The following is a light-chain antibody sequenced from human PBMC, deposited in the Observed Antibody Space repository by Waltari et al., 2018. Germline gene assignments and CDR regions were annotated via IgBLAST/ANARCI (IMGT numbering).Light chain of an antibody. CDR3: QKYDFLPAT. J-gene: IGKJ1*01. V-gene: IGKV3-20*01. CDR2: HAS. CDR1: QGVGKY. Sequence: ESVLTMSPGPLSLSPGVRATVSCRASQGVGKYLAWYQQRPGQAPRLLLYHASIRATGIPDRFSGSGFGTDFSLTISRLEPEDFAVYYCQKYDFLPATFGQGTTVEIK.